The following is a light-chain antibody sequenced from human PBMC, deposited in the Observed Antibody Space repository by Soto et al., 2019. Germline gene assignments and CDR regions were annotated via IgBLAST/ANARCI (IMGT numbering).Light chain of an antibody. V-gene: IGLV2-8*01. CDR1: SSDVGAYNF. Sequence: QSALTQPPSASGSPGQSVTISCTGTSSDVGAYNFVSWYQQHPGKAPKLMIYGVTKRPSGVPDRFSGSKSGNTASLTVSGLQAEDEADYYCSSYAGSATFVVFGGGTKLTVL. CDR2: GVT. CDR3: SSYAGSATFVV. J-gene: IGLJ2*01.